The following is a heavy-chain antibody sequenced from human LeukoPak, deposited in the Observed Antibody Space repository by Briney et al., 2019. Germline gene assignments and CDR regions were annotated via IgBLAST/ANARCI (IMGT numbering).Heavy chain of an antibody. D-gene: IGHD3-22*01. V-gene: IGHV4-34*01. CDR1: GVSFSGYY. Sequence: SETLSLTCAVYGVSFSGYYWSWIRQPPGKGLEWIGEINHSGSTNYNPSLKSRVTISGDTSKNQFSLRLSSVTAADTAVYYCARASYSYDINGWVPFDYWGQGTLVTVSS. CDR3: ARASYSYDINGWVPFDY. CDR2: INHSGST. J-gene: IGHJ4*02.